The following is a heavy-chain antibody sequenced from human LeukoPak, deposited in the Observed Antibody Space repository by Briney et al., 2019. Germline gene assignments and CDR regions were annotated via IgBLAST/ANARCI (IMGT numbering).Heavy chain of an antibody. D-gene: IGHD3-22*01. CDR3: AREETNYYDSSGYFYYFDY. CDR1: GYTFTSYG. CDR2: ISAYKGNT. J-gene: IGHJ4*02. V-gene: IGHV1-18*01. Sequence: ASVKVSCKASGYTFTSYGISWVRQAPGQGLEWMGWISAYKGNTNYAQKLQGRVTMTTDTSTSTAYMELRSLRSDDTAVYYCAREETNYYDSSGYFYYFDYWGQGTLVTVSS.